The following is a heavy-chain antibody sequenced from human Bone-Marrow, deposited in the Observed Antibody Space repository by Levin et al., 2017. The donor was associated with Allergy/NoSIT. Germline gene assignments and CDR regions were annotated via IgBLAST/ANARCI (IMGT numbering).Heavy chain of an antibody. Sequence: SSETLSLTCTVSGGSISSSTWWSWVRQSPGKGLEWIGEIYHGGRTNYNPSLKSRDSMSVDKSKSQFSLKLSSVTAADTAVYYCARDPLDYGTNSGNYWGQGTLVTVSS. V-gene: IGHV4-4*02. J-gene: IGHJ4*02. D-gene: IGHD4-17*01. CDR3: ARDPLDYGTNSGNY. CDR2: IYHGGRT. CDR1: GGSISSSTW.